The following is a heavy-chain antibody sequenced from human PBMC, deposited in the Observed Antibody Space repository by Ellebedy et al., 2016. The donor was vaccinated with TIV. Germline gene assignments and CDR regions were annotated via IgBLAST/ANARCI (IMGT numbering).Heavy chain of an antibody. Sequence: GESLKISXGASGFTFNYAVHWFRQTPDKGLEWVAVISYDGNSKYYADSVKGRTTLSRDNSKNTIFLQIDKLGAEDTAVYYCASKAGLNVGDWFGPWGQGTLVTVSP. CDR3: ASKAGLNVGDWFGP. D-gene: IGHD2-8*01. CDR2: ISYDGNSK. CDR1: GFTFNYA. J-gene: IGHJ5*02. V-gene: IGHV3-30-3*01.